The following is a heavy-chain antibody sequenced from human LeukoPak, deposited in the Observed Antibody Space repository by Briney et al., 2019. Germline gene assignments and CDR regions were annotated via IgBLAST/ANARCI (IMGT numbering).Heavy chain of an antibody. J-gene: IGHJ5*02. CDR3: AKRRGWFDP. D-gene: IGHD6-25*01. Sequence: SETLSLTCAVYGGSFSGYYWSWIRQSPGKGLEWIGEINHSGSTNYNPSLKSRVTISVDTSKNQFSLKLSSVTAADTAVYYCAKRRGWFDPWGQGTLVTVSS. CDR1: GGSFSGYY. V-gene: IGHV4-34*01. CDR2: INHSGST.